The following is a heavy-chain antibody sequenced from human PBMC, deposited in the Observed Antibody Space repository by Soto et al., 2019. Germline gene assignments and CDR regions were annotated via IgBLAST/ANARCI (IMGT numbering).Heavy chain of an antibody. CDR3: ATNLLELLDYYAMDV. J-gene: IGHJ6*02. D-gene: IGHD1-7*01. Sequence: ASVKVSCKVSGYTLIELSMNWVRQAPGKGLEWMAGFDPEEGETIYAQKFQGRVTMTEDTSTDTAYMELSSLRSEDTAMYYCATNLLELLDYYAMDVWGQGTTVTVSS. V-gene: IGHV1-24*01. CDR1: GYTLIELS. CDR2: FDPEEGET.